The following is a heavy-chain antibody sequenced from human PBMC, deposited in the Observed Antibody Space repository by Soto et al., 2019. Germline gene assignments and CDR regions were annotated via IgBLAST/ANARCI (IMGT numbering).Heavy chain of an antibody. J-gene: IGHJ4*02. D-gene: IGHD6-13*01. CDR3: ARAGGIAAAGPY. CDR1: GYTFTSYA. V-gene: IGHV1-3*01. CDR2: INAGNGNT. Sequence: ASVKVSCKASGYTFTSYAMHWVRQAPGQRLEWMEWINAGNGNTKYSQKFQGRVTITRDTSASTAYMELSSLRSEDTAVYYCARAGGIAAAGPYWGQGTLVTVSS.